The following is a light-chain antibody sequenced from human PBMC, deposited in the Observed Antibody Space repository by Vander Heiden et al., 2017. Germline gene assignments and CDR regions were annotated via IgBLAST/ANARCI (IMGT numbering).Light chain of an antibody. CDR2: KAS. CDR3: QQYNRSSRT. CDR1: QSISHW. Sequence: DIQLTQSPSTLSASVGDRVTITCRTSQSISHWLAWYQQKPGKAPKLLIYKASNLENGVPSRFSGSGSGTESTLTISSLQPNDFATYYCQQYNRSSRTFGQGTKVEIQ. J-gene: IGKJ1*01. V-gene: IGKV1-5*03.